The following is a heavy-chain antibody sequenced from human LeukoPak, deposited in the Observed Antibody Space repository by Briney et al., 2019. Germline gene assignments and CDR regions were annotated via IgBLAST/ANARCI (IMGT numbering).Heavy chain of an antibody. CDR1: GFTFSSYG. CDR3: ARDFSSYRSSSFQNY. Sequence: GGSLRLSCAASGFTFSSYGMHWVRQAPGKGLEWVAVIWYDGSNKYYADSVKGRFTISRDNSKNTLYLQMNSLRAKDTAVYYCARDFSSYRSSSFQNYWGQGTLVTVSS. CDR2: IWYDGSNK. J-gene: IGHJ4*02. D-gene: IGHD6-6*01. V-gene: IGHV3-33*01.